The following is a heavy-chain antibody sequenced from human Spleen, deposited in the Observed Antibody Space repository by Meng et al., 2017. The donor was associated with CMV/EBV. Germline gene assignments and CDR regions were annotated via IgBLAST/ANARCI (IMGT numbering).Heavy chain of an antibody. D-gene: IGHD3-3*01. J-gene: IGHJ5*02. CDR3: ARIEVLRFLEWSLGGGEWFDP. V-gene: IGHV4-39*07. Sequence: SETLSLTCTVSGGSISTSSYYWGWIRQPPGKGPEWIGSIFYRGSTFYNPSLSSRVTISRDTSKNQFSLQLRSVTAADTAVYYCARIEVLRFLEWSLGGGEWFDPWGQGTLVTVSS. CDR1: GGSISTSSYY. CDR2: IFYRGST.